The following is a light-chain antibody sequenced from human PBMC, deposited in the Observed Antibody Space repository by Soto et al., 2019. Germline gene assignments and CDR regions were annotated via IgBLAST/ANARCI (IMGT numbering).Light chain of an antibody. CDR3: AAWDDSLSGYV. Sequence: QSVLTQPPSASGTPGQRVTISCSGSSSNIGTNTVNWYQQLPGTAPKLLIYSNNQRPSGVPDRFSGSKSGTSAFLAISGLQSEDEADYYCAAWDDSLSGYVFGSGTKVTVL. CDR1: SSNIGTNT. CDR2: SNN. J-gene: IGLJ1*01. V-gene: IGLV1-44*01.